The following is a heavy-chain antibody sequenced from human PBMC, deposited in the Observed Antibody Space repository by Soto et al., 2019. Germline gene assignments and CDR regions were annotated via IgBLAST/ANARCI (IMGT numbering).Heavy chain of an antibody. Sequence: QVQLVESGGGVVQPGRSLRLSCAASGFTFSSYGMHWVRQAPGKGLAWVAVISYDGSNKYYADSVKSRFTISRDNSKNTLYLQMTSLRAEDTAVYYCAKDRSAMVKYYFDYCGQGTLVTVSS. V-gene: IGHV3-30*18. CDR2: ISYDGSNK. CDR3: AKDRSAMVKYYFDY. CDR1: GFTFSSYG. J-gene: IGHJ4*02. D-gene: IGHD5-18*01.